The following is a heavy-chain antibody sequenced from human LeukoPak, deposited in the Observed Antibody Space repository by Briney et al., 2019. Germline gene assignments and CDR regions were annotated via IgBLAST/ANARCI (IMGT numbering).Heavy chain of an antibody. D-gene: IGHD3-3*01. V-gene: IGHV3-30*02. CDR1: GFTFSSYG. CDR3: ARVAFWSGYYTHFDY. CDR2: IRYDGSNK. Sequence: GGSLRLSCAASGFTFSSYGMHWVRQAPGKGLEWVAFIRYDGSNKYYADSVKGRFTISRDNSKNTLYLQMNSLRAEDTAVYYCARVAFWSGYYTHFDYWGQGTLVTVSS. J-gene: IGHJ4*02.